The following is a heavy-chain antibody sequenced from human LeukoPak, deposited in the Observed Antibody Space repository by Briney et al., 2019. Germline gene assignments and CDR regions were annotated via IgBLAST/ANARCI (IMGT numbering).Heavy chain of an antibody. V-gene: IGHV4-39*07. CDR1: GGSISSSNYF. D-gene: IGHD3-22*01. J-gene: IGHJ3*02. CDR3: ARSQRAYYYDSSGYFRRRGDAFDI. Sequence: SETLSLTCTVSGGSISSSNYFWGWIRQPPGKGLEWIGRVYYSGSTYYNPSLKSRVTISVDTSKNQFSLKLSSVTAADTAVYYCARSQRAYYYDSSGYFRRRGDAFDIWGQGTIVTVSS. CDR2: VYYSGST.